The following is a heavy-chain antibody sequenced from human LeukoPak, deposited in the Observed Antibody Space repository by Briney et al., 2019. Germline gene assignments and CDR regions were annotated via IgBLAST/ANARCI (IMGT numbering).Heavy chain of an antibody. Sequence: ASVKVSCKASGYTVTSYDINWVRQATGQGLEWMGWINPNSGNTGYAQKFHVRVTITRNTAISTAYMELNSLRSEETAVYYCARGHMVLGVINRFYYYYYMDVWGKGTTVTVSS. CDR3: ARGHMVLGVINRFYYYYYMDV. CDR2: INPNSGNT. V-gene: IGHV1-8*03. CDR1: GYTVTSYD. D-gene: IGHD3-10*01. J-gene: IGHJ6*03.